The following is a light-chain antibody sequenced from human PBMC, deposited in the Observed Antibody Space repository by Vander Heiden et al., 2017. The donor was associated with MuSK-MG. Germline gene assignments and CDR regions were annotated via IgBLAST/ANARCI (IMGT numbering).Light chain of an antibody. CDR3: QLRFNWRRT. J-gene: IGKJ1*01. CDR2: DAS. CDR1: QSVGSD. Sequence: VLTQSPATLSLSPGESGTLSCRASQSVGSDLAWYQQRPGQAPRLLIYDASKRATGIPARFSGGGSGTDFNLTISRLEPEDVAVYSCQLRFNWRRTFGQGTKVEIK. V-gene: IGKV3-11*01.